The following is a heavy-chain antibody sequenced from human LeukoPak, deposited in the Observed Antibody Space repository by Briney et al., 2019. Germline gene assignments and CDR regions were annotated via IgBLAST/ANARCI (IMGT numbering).Heavy chain of an antibody. CDR2: VNTNNGDT. V-gene: IGHV1-18*01. J-gene: IGHJ4*02. CDR1: DYTFTSYG. CDR3: ARLRAAPAFFDH. D-gene: IGHD6-25*01. Sequence: ASVKVSCKASDYTFTSYGIAWVQQAPGQGLECVGWVNTNNGDTNYAQKIQGRVTMTTDTSTTTAYMELRNLRSDDTAVYFCARLRAAPAFFDHWGQGTLVTVSS.